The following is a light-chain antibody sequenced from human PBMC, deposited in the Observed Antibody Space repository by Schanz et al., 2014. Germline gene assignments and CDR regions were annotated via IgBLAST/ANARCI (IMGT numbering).Light chain of an antibody. J-gene: IGLJ2*01. Sequence: QSALTQPASVSGSPGQSITISCTGTSSDVGSYGLVSWYQQQPGKAPKLMIYEGNKRPSGVSNRFSGSKSGNTASLTISGLLAEDEADYYCSSYTSSSTLLFGGGTKLTVL. CDR3: SSYTSSSTLL. V-gene: IGLV2-14*02. CDR2: EGN. CDR1: SSDVGSYGL.